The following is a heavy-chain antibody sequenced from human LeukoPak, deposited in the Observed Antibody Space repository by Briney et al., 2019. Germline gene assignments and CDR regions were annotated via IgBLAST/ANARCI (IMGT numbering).Heavy chain of an antibody. Sequence: GGSLRLSCAASGFTFSSYWMHWVRQAPGKGLVWVTRINSDGSSTSYADSVKGRFTISRDNAKNTLYLQMNSLRAEDTVVYYCATGIVVVPAAIPDDYWGQGTLVTVSS. V-gene: IGHV3-74*01. CDR3: ATGIVVVPAAIPDDY. CDR2: INSDGSST. J-gene: IGHJ4*02. D-gene: IGHD2-2*02. CDR1: GFTFSSYW.